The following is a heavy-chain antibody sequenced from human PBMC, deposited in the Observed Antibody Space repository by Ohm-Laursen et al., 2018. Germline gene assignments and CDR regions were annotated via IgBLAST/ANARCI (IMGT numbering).Heavy chain of an antibody. CDR2: IYYSGST. CDR1: GGSISSYY. D-gene: IGHD2-15*01. Sequence: GTLSLTCIVSGGSISSYYWSWIRQPPGKGLEWIGYIYYSGSTNYNPSLKSRVTISVDTSKNQFSLKLRSVTAADTAVYYCARDQRYCSGGNCYPAGWFDPWGQGTLVTVSS. CDR3: ARDQRYCSGGNCYPAGWFDP. V-gene: IGHV4-59*01. J-gene: IGHJ5*02.